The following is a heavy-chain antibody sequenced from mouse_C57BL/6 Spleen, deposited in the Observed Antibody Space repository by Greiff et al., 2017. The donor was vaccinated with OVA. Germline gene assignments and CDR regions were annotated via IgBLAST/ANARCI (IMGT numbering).Heavy chain of an antibody. CDR2: IGSGGST. CDR1: GFPLTGYG. D-gene: IGHD4-1*01. V-gene: IGHV2-2*01. Sequence: QVQLQQSGPGLVQPSQSLSITCTASGFPLTGYGVHWVRQSPGKGLEWLGGIGSGGSTDYNAAFISRLSISKDNSKSQVFFKMNSLQADDTAIYCCARSWDDYYAMDYWGQGTSVTVSS. J-gene: IGHJ4*01. CDR3: ARSWDDYYAMDY.